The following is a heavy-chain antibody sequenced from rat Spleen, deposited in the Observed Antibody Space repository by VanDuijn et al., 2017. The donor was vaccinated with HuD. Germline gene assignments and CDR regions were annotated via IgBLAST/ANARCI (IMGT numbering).Heavy chain of an antibody. CDR2: VWSVGST. CDR3: TRDLSGSSY. Sequence: VQLKESGPGLVQPSQTLSLTCTVSGFSLTDFSVHWVRQPPGKNLEWMGVVWSVGSTAYNSALKSRLSISRDTSKSQLFLKMNSLQTEDTAIYYCTRDLSGSSYWGQGVMVTVSS. V-gene: IGHV2S63*01. CDR1: GFSLTDFS. J-gene: IGHJ2*01. D-gene: IGHD5-1*01.